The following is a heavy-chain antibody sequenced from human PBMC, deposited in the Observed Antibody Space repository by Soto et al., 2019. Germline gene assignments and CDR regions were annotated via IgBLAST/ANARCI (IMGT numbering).Heavy chain of an antibody. D-gene: IGHD2-15*01. J-gene: IGHJ1*01. Sequence: QITLREAGPTLVKPTQTLTLTCTFSGFSLASSGVGVGWIRQPPGKALEWLAVIYGDGDERYNTYMKTRLTITKDGSRSQVVLTLRNVGPLDTATYYCVHSPVVCVQDGGLGTLVTVSS. CDR2: IYGDGDE. CDR1: GFSLASSGVG. CDR3: VHSPVVCVQD. V-gene: IGHV2-5*02.